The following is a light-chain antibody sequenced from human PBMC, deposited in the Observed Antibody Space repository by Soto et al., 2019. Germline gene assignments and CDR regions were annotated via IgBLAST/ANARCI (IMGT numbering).Light chain of an antibody. J-gene: IGKJ5*01. Sequence: EIMMTQSRATLDVSPGGRITLSCRASQSISDTLAWYQQKPGQAPRLLIYGASTRTTGIPDRFSGSGSGTGFTLTIGRLEPGDFAVYYCRHYVGSPLTFGQGTRLEIK. V-gene: IGKV3-20*01. CDR1: QSISDT. CDR2: GAS. CDR3: RHYVGSPLT.